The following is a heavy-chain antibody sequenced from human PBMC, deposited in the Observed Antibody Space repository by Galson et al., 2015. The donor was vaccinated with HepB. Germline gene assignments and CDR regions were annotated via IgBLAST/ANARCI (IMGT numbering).Heavy chain of an antibody. D-gene: IGHD3-3*01. Sequence: SLRLSCAGSGFTFAKSWLSWLRQAPGKGLEWVADIHPDGSLILYVDSLRGRFTISRDNAKNSLFLQMNSLRADDTAVYYCATNDQHYDFWSSYSGAFDICGQGTMVTVSS. J-gene: IGHJ3*02. CDR2: IHPDGSLI. CDR1: GFTFAKSW. CDR3: ATNDQHYDFWSSYSGAFDI. V-gene: IGHV3-7*01.